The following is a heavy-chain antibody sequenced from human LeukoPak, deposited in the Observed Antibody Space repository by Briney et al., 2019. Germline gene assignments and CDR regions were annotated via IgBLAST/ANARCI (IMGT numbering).Heavy chain of an antibody. CDR3: ARDNYGSGTSLSAPFDY. CDR2: IFHSGST. Sequence: PSETLSLVCTVSGYSISSGYYWGWIRQPPGKGLEWIASIFHSGSTYSNPSLKSRVTISVDTSNNHFSLKPSSVTAADTAVYYCARDNYGSGTSLSAPFDYWGQGTLVTVSS. CDR1: GYSISSGYY. D-gene: IGHD3-10*01. J-gene: IGHJ4*02. V-gene: IGHV4-38-2*02.